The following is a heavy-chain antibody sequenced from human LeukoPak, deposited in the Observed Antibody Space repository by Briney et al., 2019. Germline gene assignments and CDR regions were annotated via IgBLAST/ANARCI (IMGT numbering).Heavy chain of an antibody. V-gene: IGHV1-2*02. J-gene: IGHJ4*02. CDR3: AKNREYSNGWYLLDF. D-gene: IGHD6-19*01. Sequence: ASVTVSCKASGYSFTDYYIHWVRRAPGQGLEWMGWINPNSGGTNFAQKFQGRVTMTSDPSITTAYMDLSRLRSDDTAVYYCAKNREYSNGWYLLDFWGQGTLVTVSS. CDR1: GYSFTDYY. CDR2: INPNSGGT.